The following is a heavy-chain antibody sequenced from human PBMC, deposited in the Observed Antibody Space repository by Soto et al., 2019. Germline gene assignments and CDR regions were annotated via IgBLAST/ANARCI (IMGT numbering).Heavy chain of an antibody. Sequence: QVQLVQSGAEVKKPGSSVKVSCKASGGTFSSYAISWVRQAPGQGLEWMGGIIPIFGTANYAQKFQGRVTITADESTSTAYMELSSLRSEDTAVYYCARVGAIAAVNGPKKYYFDYWGQGTLVTVSS. CDR1: GGTFSSYA. V-gene: IGHV1-69*12. CDR2: IIPIFGTA. J-gene: IGHJ4*02. D-gene: IGHD6-13*01. CDR3: ARVGAIAAVNGPKKYYFDY.